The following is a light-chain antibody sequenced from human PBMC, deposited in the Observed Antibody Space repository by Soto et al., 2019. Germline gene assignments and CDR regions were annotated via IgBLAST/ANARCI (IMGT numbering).Light chain of an antibody. Sequence: DIVMTQSALSLSVTPGEPASISCRSSQSPLQSSGHNYSDWSLQKPGQSPQPLINLGSDRASGVPDRFSGSGSGTDFTLKISRVEAEDVAVYSCMQALQTPPYTFGQGTKLEIK. CDR2: LGS. J-gene: IGKJ2*01. CDR1: QSPLQSSGHNY. V-gene: IGKV2-28*01. CDR3: MQALQTPPYT.